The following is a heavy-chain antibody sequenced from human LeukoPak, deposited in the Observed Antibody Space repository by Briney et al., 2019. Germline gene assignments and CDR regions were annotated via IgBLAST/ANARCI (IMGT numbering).Heavy chain of an antibody. J-gene: IGHJ4*02. CDR1: GFTFSNSW. CDR2: ISSSSSTI. Sequence: PGGSLRLSCFASGFTFSNSWMTWVRQVPGKGLEWVSYISSSSSTIYYADSVKGRFTISRDNAKNSLYLQMNSLRAEDTAVYYCARDGYCSGSSCYSTTDYWGQGTLVTVSS. V-gene: IGHV3-48*04. CDR3: ARDGYCSGSSCYSTTDY. D-gene: IGHD2-15*01.